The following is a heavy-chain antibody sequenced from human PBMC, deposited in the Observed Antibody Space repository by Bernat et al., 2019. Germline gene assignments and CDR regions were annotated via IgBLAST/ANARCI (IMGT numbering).Heavy chain of an antibody. V-gene: IGHV3-53*02. CDR2: IYSGGNT. CDR3: ARGRATVYDAFDI. D-gene: IGHD4-17*01. J-gene: IGHJ3*02. CDR1: GFSVSSSY. Sequence: EVQLVETGGGLIQPGGSLRLPCAASGFSVSSSYMSWVRQAPGKGLEWVSIIYSGGNTYYADSVRGRFTISRDNSKNTLYLQMNNLRADDTAVYYCARGRATVYDAFDIWGQGTIVTVSS.